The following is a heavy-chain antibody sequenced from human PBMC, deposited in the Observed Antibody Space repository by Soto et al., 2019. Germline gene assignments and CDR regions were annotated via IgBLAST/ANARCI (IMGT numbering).Heavy chain of an antibody. CDR2: IYYSGST. V-gene: IGHV4-39*01. D-gene: IGHD3-22*01. Sequence: LSLTCTVSGGSISSSSYYWGWIRQPPVKWLEWIGSIYYSGSTYYNPSLKSRVTISVDTSKNQFSLKLSSVTAADTAVYYCARHPTLNYYDSSGYYGSWFDPWGQGSVVTVSS. CDR1: GGSISSSSYY. CDR3: ARHPTLNYYDSSGYYGSWFDP. J-gene: IGHJ5*02.